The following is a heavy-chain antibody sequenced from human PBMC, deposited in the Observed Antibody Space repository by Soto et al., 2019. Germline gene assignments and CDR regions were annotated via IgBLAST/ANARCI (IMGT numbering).Heavy chain of an antibody. Sequence: GGSLRLSCAASGFTFSNAWMNWVRQAPWKGLEWVGRIKSKTDGGTTDYAAPVKGRFTISRDDSKNTLYLQMNSLKTEDTAVYYCTTEDPKPPYSSGWYRYYYYGMDVWGQGTTVTVSS. V-gene: IGHV3-15*07. CDR1: GFTFSNAW. J-gene: IGHJ6*02. CDR2: IKSKTDGGTT. CDR3: TTEDPKPPYSSGWYRYYYYGMDV. D-gene: IGHD6-19*01.